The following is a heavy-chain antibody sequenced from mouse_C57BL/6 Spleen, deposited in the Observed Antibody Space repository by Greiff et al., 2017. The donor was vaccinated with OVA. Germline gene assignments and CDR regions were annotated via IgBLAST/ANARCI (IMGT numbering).Heavy chain of an antibody. CDR2: IDPSDSYT. V-gene: IGHV1-50*01. CDR3: ARGPTGTYFDY. CDR1: GYTFTSYW. Sequence: QVQLQQPGAELVKPGASVKLSCKASGYTFTSYWMQWVKQRPGQGLEWIGEIDPSDSYTNYNQKFKGKATLTVDTSSSTAYMQLSSLTSEDSAVYYCARGPTGTYFDYWGQGTTLTVSS. D-gene: IGHD4-1*02. J-gene: IGHJ2*01.